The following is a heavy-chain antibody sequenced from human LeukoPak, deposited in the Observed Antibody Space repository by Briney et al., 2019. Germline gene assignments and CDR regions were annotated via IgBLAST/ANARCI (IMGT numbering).Heavy chain of an antibody. D-gene: IGHD3-10*01. CDR2: INPSGGST. CDR1: GYTFTSYY. V-gene: IGHV1-46*01. Sequence: ASVKVSCKASGYTFTSYYMHWVRQAPGQGLEWMGIINPSGGSTSYAQKFQGRVTMTEDTSTDTAYMELSSLRSEDTAVYYCATVGITMVRGYYYYYMDVWGKGTTVTISS. CDR3: ATVGITMVRGYYYYYMDV. J-gene: IGHJ6*03.